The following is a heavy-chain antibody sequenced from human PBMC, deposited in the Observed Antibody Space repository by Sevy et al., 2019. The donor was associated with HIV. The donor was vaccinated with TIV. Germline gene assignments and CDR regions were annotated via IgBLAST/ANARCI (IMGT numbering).Heavy chain of an antibody. Sequence: GGFLRLSCAASGFIFSNAWMSWVRQAPGKGLEWVGRIKSKIDGGSTDYAAPVKGRFTISRDDSKNTLYLQMNSRKTEDTAVYYCTTDRYSYGPGFDYWGQGTLVTVSS. CDR3: TTDRYSYGPGFDY. CDR1: GFIFSNAW. V-gene: IGHV3-15*01. J-gene: IGHJ4*02. CDR2: IKSKIDGGST. D-gene: IGHD5-18*01.